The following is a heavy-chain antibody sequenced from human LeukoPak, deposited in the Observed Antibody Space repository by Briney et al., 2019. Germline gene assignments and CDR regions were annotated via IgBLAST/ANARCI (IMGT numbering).Heavy chain of an antibody. CDR1: GGSISSSRYY. D-gene: IGHD3-22*01. J-gene: IGHJ3*02. Sequence: SETLSLTCTVSGGSISSSRYYWGWIRQPPGRGLEWTGSIYYSGNTYYNPSLKSRVTISVDTSKNQFSLKLSSVTAADTAVYYCAREGYYDTSASGAFDIWGQGTMVTVSS. V-gene: IGHV4-39*07. CDR3: AREGYYDTSASGAFDI. CDR2: IYYSGNT.